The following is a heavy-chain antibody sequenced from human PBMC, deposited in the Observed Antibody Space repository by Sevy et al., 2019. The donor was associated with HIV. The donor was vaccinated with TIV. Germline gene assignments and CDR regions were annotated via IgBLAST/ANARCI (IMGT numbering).Heavy chain of an antibody. CDR3: ARRGSSGWPADKYFAS. CDR2: IDWDDDK. CDR1: GFSLTTSGMC. D-gene: IGHD6-19*01. V-gene: IGHV2-70*11. Sequence: FSRSGPTLVKPTQTLTLTCTFSGFSLTTSGMCVTWIRQPPGKALEWLARIDWDDDKYYSTSLKTRLTISKDTSKNQVVLTMTNMAPVEQATYYCARRGSSGWPADKYFASWGQGTLVTVSS. J-gene: IGHJ4*02.